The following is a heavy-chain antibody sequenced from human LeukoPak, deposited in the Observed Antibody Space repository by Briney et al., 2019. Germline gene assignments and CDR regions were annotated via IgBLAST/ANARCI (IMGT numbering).Heavy chain of an antibody. CDR2: ISWNSGSI. J-gene: IGHJ1*01. CDR3: AKGGGDYYDSSGYYPL. Sequence: PGGSLRLSCAASGFTFDDYAMHWVRQAPGQGLEWVSGISWNSGSIGYADSVKGRFTISRDNAKNSLYLQMNSLRAEDTALYYCAKGGGDYYDSSGYYPLWGQGTLVTVSS. CDR1: GFTFDDYA. V-gene: IGHV3-9*01. D-gene: IGHD3-22*01.